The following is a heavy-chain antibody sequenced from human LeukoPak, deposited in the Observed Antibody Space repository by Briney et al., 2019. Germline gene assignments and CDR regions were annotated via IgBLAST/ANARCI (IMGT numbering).Heavy chain of an antibody. CDR2: ISGSGGST. D-gene: IGHD6-19*01. CDR1: GFTFSSYA. Sequence: GGSLRLSCAASGFTFSSYAMSWVRQAPGKGLEWVSAISGSGGSTYYADSVKGRFTISRDNSKNTLYLQMNSLRAEDTAVYYCAKDPGYSSGWYNRQFDYWGQGTLVTVSS. V-gene: IGHV3-23*01. J-gene: IGHJ4*02. CDR3: AKDPGYSSGWYNRQFDY.